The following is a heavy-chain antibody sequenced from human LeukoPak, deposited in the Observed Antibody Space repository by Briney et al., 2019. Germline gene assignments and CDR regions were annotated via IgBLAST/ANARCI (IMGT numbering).Heavy chain of an antibody. CDR1: GFAFSSFG. Sequence: GRSLRLSCAASGFAFSSFGMHWVRQAPGKGLEWGAVISYDGSNKYYADSVKGRFTISRDNSKNTLYLQMNSLQAEDTAVYYCEKDSNDDSSGLFDYWGQGTMVTVSS. CDR3: EKDSNDDSSGLFDY. J-gene: IGHJ4*02. D-gene: IGHD3-22*01. V-gene: IGHV3-30*18. CDR2: ISYDGSNK.